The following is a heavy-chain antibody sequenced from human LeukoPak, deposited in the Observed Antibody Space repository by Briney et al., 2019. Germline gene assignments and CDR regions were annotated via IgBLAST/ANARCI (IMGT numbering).Heavy chain of an antibody. Sequence: PSETLSLTCTVSGGSISSYYWSWIRQPPGKGLEWIGYIYYSGSTNYNPSLKSRVTISVDTSKNQFSLKLSSVTAVDTAVYYCATTPGDDFWSGYYPYYYYGMDVWGQGTTVTVS. CDR3: ATTPGDDFWSGYYPYYYYGMDV. J-gene: IGHJ6*01. CDR1: GGSISSYY. CDR2: IYYSGST. V-gene: IGHV4-59*08. D-gene: IGHD3-3*01.